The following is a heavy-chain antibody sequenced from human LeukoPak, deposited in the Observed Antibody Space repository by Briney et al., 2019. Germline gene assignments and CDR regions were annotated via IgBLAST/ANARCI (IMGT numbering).Heavy chain of an antibody. V-gene: IGHV5-10-1*01. CDR3: AAFRYCSGGSCYHADN. CDR1: GSSFTSYW. J-gene: IGHJ4*02. D-gene: IGHD2-15*01. Sequence: GASLQISCKGSGSSFTSYWISWVRQLPGKGLEWMGRIDPSDSYTNYSPSFQGHVTISADKSISTAYLQWSSLKASDTAMYYCAAFRYCSGGSCYHADNWGQGTLVTVSS. CDR2: IDPSDSYT.